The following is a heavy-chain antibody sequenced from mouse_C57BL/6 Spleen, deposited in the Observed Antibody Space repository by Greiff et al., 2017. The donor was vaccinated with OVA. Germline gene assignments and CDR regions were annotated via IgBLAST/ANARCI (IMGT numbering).Heavy chain of an antibody. J-gene: IGHJ3*01. Sequence: QVHVKQSGAELVQPGASVKISCKASGYAFSSYWMNWVKQRPGKGLEWIGQIYPGDGDTNYNGKFKGKSTLTADKSSSTAYMQISSLTSEDSAVYFCASYYGNPFAYWGQGTLVTVSA. CDR1: GYAFSSYW. CDR3: ASYYGNPFAY. D-gene: IGHD2-1*01. CDR2: IYPGDGDT. V-gene: IGHV1-80*01.